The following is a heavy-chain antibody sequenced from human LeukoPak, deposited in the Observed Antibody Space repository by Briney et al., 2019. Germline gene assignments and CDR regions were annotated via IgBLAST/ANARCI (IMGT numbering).Heavy chain of an antibody. CDR2: VNPSGGST. CDR3: AIDAARAMARGDWYFDY. V-gene: IGHV1-46*01. J-gene: IGHJ4*02. Sequence: ASVKVSCKASGYTFTSYYMHWVRQAPGQGREWMGIVNPSGGSTSYAQKFQGRVTMTRDTSTSTVYMELSSLRSEDTAVYYCAIDAARAMARGDWYFDYSGQGTLVTVSS. CDR1: GYTFTSYY. D-gene: IGHD3/OR15-3a*01.